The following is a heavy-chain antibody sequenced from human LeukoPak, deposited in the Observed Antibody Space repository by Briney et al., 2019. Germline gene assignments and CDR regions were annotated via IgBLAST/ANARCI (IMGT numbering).Heavy chain of an antibody. D-gene: IGHD5-18*01. CDR3: ARVDTAMNSLDY. Sequence: ASVKVSCKASGYTFTGYYMHWVRQAPGQGLEWMGIINPSGGSTSYAQKFQGRVTMTRDMSTSTVYMELSSLRSEDTAVYYCARVDTAMNSLDYWGQGTLVTVSS. J-gene: IGHJ4*02. CDR2: INPSGGST. V-gene: IGHV1-46*01. CDR1: GYTFTGYY.